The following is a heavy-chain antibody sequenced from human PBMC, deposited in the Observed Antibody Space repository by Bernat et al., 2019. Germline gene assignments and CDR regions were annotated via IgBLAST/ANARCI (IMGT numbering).Heavy chain of an antibody. CDR3: ARRTVVPRLEYYYYGMDV. V-gene: IGHV3-53*02. J-gene: IGHJ6*02. CDR1: GFTVSSNY. CDR2: IYSGGST. Sequence: EVQLVETGGGLIQPGGSLRLSCAASGFTVSSNYMSWVRQAPGKGLEWVSVIYSGGSTYYADSVKGRFTISRDNSKNTLYIQMNSLIAEDKAVYYCARRTVVPRLEYYYYGMDVWGQGNTVTVS. D-gene: IGHD4-23*01.